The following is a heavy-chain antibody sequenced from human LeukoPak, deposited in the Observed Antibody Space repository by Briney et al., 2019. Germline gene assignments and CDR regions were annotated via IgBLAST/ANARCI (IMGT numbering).Heavy chain of an antibody. CDR3: ARDEVAGSSSWGFDY. Sequence: GASVTVSCKASGYTFTSYGISWVRQAPGQGLEWMGWISAYNGNTNYAQKLQGRVTMTTDTSTSTAYMELRSLRSDDTAVYYCARDEVAGSSSWGFDYWGQGTLVTVSS. D-gene: IGHD6-13*01. CDR1: GYTFTSYG. V-gene: IGHV1-18*01. J-gene: IGHJ4*02. CDR2: ISAYNGNT.